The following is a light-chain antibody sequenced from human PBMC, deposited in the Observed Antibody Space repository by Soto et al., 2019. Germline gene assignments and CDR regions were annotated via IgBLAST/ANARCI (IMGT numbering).Light chain of an antibody. CDR1: RSVSSN. J-gene: IGKJ5*01. CDR2: GAS. V-gene: IGKV3-15*01. Sequence: EIVMTQSSATLSVSPGERATLSCRASRSVSSNLAWYQQKPGQAPRLLIYGASTRATGIPARFSGSESGTEFTLTISNLQSEDFAVYYCQQYIKWPITFGQGTRL. CDR3: QQYIKWPIT.